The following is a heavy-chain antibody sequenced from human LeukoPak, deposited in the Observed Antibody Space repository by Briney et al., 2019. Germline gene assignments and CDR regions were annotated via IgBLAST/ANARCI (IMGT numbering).Heavy chain of an antibody. V-gene: IGHV4-31*03. J-gene: IGHJ6*02. CDR2: IYYSGST. CDR3: ARDQVYYYGMDV. CDR1: GGSISSGGSY. Sequence: SQTLSLTCIVSGGSISSGGSYWSWIRQHPGKGLEWIGYIYYSGSTYYNPSLKSRVTISVDTSKNQFSLKLSSVTAADTAVYYCARDQVYYYGMDVWGQGTTVTVSS.